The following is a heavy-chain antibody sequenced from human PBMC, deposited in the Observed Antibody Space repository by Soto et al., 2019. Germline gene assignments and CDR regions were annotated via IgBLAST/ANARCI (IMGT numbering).Heavy chain of an antibody. D-gene: IGHD3-9*01. CDR2: INPNSGGT. CDR3: ARGGGPARYLDWFPLLYYGMDV. J-gene: IGHJ6*02. CDR1: GYTFTGYY. Sequence: GASVKVSCKASGYTFTGYYMHWVRQAPGQGLEWMGWINPNSGGTNYAQKFQGWVTMTTDTSTSTAYMELRSLRSDDTAVYYCARGGGPARYLDWFPLLYYGMDVWGQGNTVTVSS. V-gene: IGHV1-2*04.